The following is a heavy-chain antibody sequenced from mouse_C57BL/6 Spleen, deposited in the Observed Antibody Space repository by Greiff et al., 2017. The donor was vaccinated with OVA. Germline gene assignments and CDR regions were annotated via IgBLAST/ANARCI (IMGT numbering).Heavy chain of an antibody. D-gene: IGHD2-5*01. CDR1: GYAFTNYL. CDR2: INPGSGGT. V-gene: IGHV1-54*01. Sequence: QVQLQQSGAELVRPGTSVKVSCKASGYAFTNYLIEWVKQRPGQGLEWIGVINPGSGGTNYNEKFKVKSTLTAYKYYSTSYMPLSSLTSDDSAVYFCARRGEYSNYDAMDYWGQGTSVTVSA. J-gene: IGHJ4*01. CDR3: ARRGEYSNYDAMDY.